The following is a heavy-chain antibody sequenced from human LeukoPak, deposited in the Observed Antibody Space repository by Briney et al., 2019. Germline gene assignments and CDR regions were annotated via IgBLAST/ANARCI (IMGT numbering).Heavy chain of an antibody. Sequence: GASVKVSCKASGYTFTGYYMHWVRQAPGQGLERMGWINPNSGGTNYAQKFQGTVTMTRDTSTSTAYMELSRLRSDDTAVYYCARDPAFSNLVNWFDPWGEGTLVSVSS. CDR3: ARDPAFSNLVNWFDP. CDR2: INPNSGGT. V-gene: IGHV1-2*02. J-gene: IGHJ5*02. CDR1: GYTFTGYY. D-gene: IGHD6-13*01.